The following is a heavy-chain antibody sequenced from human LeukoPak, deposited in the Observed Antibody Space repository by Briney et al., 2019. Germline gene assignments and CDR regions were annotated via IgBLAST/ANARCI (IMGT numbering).Heavy chain of an antibody. CDR1: GYTFTTYY. Sequence: ASVKVSCKTSGYTFTTYYIHWVRQAPGQGLEYMGRINPNSGTTNYIEKFEGRVTMTRDTSITTAYMELSRLRSDDTAVYYCAREATVTTYAFDIWGQGTMVTVSS. J-gene: IGHJ3*02. CDR3: AREATVTTYAFDI. CDR2: INPNSGTT. D-gene: IGHD4-11*01. V-gene: IGHV1-2*06.